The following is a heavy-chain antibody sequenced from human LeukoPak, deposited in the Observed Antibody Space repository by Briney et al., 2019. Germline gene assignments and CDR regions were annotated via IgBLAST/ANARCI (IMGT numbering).Heavy chain of an antibody. J-gene: IGHJ3*02. CDR1: GFTFSSYG. D-gene: IGHD3-16*02. V-gene: IGHV3-33*01. CDR3: ARETTMITFGGVIVNNAFDI. Sequence: PGGSLRLSCAASGFTFSSYGMHLVRQAPGKGLEWVAVIWYDGSNKYYADSVKGRFTISRDNSKNTLYLQMNSLRAEDTAVYYCARETTMITFGGVIVNNAFDIWGQGTMVTVSS. CDR2: IWYDGSNK.